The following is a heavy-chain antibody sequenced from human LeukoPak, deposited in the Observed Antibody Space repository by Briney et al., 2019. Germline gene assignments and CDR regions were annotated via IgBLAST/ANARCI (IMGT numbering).Heavy chain of an antibody. V-gene: IGHV4-39*07. CDR2: IFYSGST. Sequence: SETLSLTCTVSSGSISSSIYYWGWIRQPPGKGLEWIGNIFYSGSTYYSPSLESRVTISVDTSKNQFSLRLSSVTAADTAVYYCAKAPVTTCRGAYCYPFDYWGQGTLVTVSS. CDR3: AKAPVTTCRGAYCYPFDY. J-gene: IGHJ4*02. CDR1: SGSISSSIYY. D-gene: IGHD2-21*01.